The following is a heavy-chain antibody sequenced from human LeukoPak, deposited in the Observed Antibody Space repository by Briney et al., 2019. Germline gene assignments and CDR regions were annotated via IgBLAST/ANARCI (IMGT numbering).Heavy chain of an antibody. J-gene: IGHJ5*02. D-gene: IGHD3-16*01. V-gene: IGHV1-2*06. Sequence: ASVKVSCKASGYTFTGYYMHWVRQAPGQGLEWMGRINPNSGSTNYAQKFQGRVTMTRDTSISTAYMELSRLRSDDTAVYYCARGWGGEDWFDPWGQGTLVTVSS. CDR3: ARGWGGEDWFDP. CDR1: GYTFTGYY. CDR2: INPNSGST.